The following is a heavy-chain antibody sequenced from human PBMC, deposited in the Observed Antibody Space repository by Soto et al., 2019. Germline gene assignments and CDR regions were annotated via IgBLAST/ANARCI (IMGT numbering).Heavy chain of an antibody. CDR3: AKDYDPVTTSYGMDV. V-gene: IGHV3-30*18. D-gene: IGHD4-17*01. J-gene: IGHJ6*02. Sequence: PGGSLRLSCAASGFTFSSYGMHWVRQAPGKGLEWVAVISYDGSNKYYADSVKGRFTISXXXXXXTXYXQXXXLRAXDTAVYYCAKDYDPVTTSYGMDVWGQGTTVAVSS. CDR1: GFTFSSYG. CDR2: ISYDGSNK.